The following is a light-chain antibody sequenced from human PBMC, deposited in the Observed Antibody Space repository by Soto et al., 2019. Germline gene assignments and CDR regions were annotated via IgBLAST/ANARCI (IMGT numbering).Light chain of an antibody. V-gene: IGLV4-69*01. J-gene: IGLJ3*02. Sequence: QPVLTQSPSASASLGASVKLTCTLSSGRSSYAIAWHQQQPEKGPRYLMKLNSDGSHSKGDGIPDRFSGSSSGAERYLTISSLQSEDEADYSCQTWGTGIRVFGGGTKLTVL. CDR1: SGRSSYA. CDR3: QTWGTGIRV. CDR2: LNSDGSH.